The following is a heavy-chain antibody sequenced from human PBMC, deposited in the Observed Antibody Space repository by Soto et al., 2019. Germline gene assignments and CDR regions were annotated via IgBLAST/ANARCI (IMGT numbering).Heavy chain of an antibody. J-gene: IGHJ4*02. CDR2: ISYDGRNE. D-gene: IGHD5-12*01. CDR3: AKGMGSDSGYGLLFDY. Sequence: GGSLRLSCAASGFSFSSCGVHWVRRAPGKGLEWVAVISYDGRNEYYADSVKGRFTISRDNSKNTLYLQMNSLRTEDTAVYYCAKGMGSDSGYGLLFDYWGQGTLVTAPQ. CDR1: GFSFSSCG. V-gene: IGHV3-30*18.